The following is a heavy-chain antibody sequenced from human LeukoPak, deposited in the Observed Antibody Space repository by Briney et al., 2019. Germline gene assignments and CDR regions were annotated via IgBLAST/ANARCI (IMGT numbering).Heavy chain of an antibody. V-gene: IGHV3-21*01. Sequence: PGGSLRLSCAASGFTFSSYSMNWVRQAPGKGLEWVSSISSSSSYIYYADSVKGRFTISRDNAKNSLYLQMNSLRAEDTAVYYCARDPWDIVVVVAATSTPFDYWGQGTLVTVSS. CDR1: GFTFSSYS. CDR3: ARDPWDIVVVVAATSTPFDY. J-gene: IGHJ4*02. CDR2: ISSSSSYI. D-gene: IGHD2-15*01.